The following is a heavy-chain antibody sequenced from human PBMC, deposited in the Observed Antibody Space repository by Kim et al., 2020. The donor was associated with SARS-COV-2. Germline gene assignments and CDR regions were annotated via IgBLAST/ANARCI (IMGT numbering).Heavy chain of an antibody. J-gene: IGHJ5*02. CDR2: ISSSSSYI. CDR1: GFTFSSYS. CDR3: ARDAFGCSSTSCYPAANWFDP. V-gene: IGHV3-21*01. D-gene: IGHD2-2*01. Sequence: GGSLRLSCAASGFTFSSYSMNWVRQAPGKGLEWVSSISSSSSYIYYADSVKGRFTISRDNAKNSLYLQMNSLRAEDTAVYYCARDAFGCSSTSCYPAANWFDPWGQGTLVTVSS.